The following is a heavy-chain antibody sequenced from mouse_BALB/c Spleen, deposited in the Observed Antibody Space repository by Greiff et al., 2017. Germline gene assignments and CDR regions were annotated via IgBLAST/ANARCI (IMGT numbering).Heavy chain of an antibody. Sequence: QVQLKESGPELVKPGASVKMSCKASGYTFTSYYIHWVKQRPGQGLEWIGWIYPGDGSTKYNEKFKGKTTLTADKSSSTAYMLLSSLTSEDSAIYFCATLYERDYWGQGTTLTVSS. CDR3: ATLYERDY. CDR2: IYPGDGST. J-gene: IGHJ2*01. D-gene: IGHD2-12*01. CDR1: GYTFTSYY. V-gene: IGHV1S56*01.